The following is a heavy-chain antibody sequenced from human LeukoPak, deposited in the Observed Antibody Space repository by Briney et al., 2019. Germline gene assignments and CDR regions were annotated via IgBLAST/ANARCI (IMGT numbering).Heavy chain of an antibody. Sequence: GGSLRLSCAASGFTFSSYWMHWVRQAPGKGLVWVSRINSDGSSTSYADSVKGRFTISRDNSKNTLYLQMNSLRAEDTAVYYCAKQLGYCSDGSCYFPYWGQGTLVTVSS. J-gene: IGHJ4*02. CDR2: INSDGSST. CDR3: AKQLGYCSDGSCYFPY. D-gene: IGHD2-15*01. CDR1: GFTFSSYW. V-gene: IGHV3-74*01.